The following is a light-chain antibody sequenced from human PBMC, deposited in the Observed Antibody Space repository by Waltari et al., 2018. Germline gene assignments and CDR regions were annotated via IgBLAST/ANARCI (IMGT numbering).Light chain of an antibody. CDR3: QQSYTTPRT. J-gene: IGKJ5*01. CDR1: QSISTY. Sequence: DIQMTQSPSSLSASVGDRVTISCRASQSISTYLNWYQQKPGKAPNLLIFSASSLQSGVPSRFSGGGSGTDFTLTINSLQAEDFEVYYCQQSYTTPRTFGQGTRLEIK. V-gene: IGKV1-39*01. CDR2: SAS.